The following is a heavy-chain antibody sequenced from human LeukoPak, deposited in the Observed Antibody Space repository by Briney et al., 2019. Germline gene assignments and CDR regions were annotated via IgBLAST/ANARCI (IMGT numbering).Heavy chain of an antibody. J-gene: IGHJ3*02. Sequence: GGSLRLSCAASGFTFSTHSMKWVRQAPGEGLEWRSFISHRDGTTYYADSVRGRFTISRDNAQNSLFLQMNSLRDEDTGVYYCAGDGTGVLPGDAFDMWGQGTMVTVSS. CDR2: ISHRDGTT. CDR1: GFTFSTHS. V-gene: IGHV3-48*02. CDR3: AGDGTGVLPGDAFDM. D-gene: IGHD1-1*01.